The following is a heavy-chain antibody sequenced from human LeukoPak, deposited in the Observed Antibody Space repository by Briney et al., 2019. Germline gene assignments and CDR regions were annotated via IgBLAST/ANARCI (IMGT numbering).Heavy chain of an antibody. CDR3: AKDSRGDGYNSDAFDI. D-gene: IGHD5-24*01. V-gene: IGHV3-9*01. CDR2: ISWNSGSI. CDR1: GFTFTSYA. J-gene: IGHJ3*02. Sequence: PGGSLRLSCAASGFTFTSYAMNWVRQAPGKGLEWVSRISWNSGSIGYADSVKGRFTISRDNAKNSLYLQMNSLRTEDTALYYCAKDSRGDGYNSDAFDIWGQGTMVTVSS.